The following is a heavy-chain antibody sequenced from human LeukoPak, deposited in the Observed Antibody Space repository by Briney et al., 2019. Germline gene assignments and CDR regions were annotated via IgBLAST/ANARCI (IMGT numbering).Heavy chain of an antibody. CDR3: ARAQSNQMATKI. J-gene: IGHJ4*02. CDR2: ISSGSSTI. CDR1: GFTFSSYS. V-gene: IGHV3-48*01. Sequence: GGSLRLSCAASGFTFSSYSMNWVRQAPGKGLEWISYISSGSSTIYYADSVKGRFTISRDNAKNSLYLQMNSLRAEDTAVYYCARAQSNQMATKIWGQGILVTVSS. D-gene: IGHD5-24*01.